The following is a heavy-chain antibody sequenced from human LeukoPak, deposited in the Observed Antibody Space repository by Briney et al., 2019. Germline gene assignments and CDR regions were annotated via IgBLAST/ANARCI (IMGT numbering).Heavy chain of an antibody. J-gene: IGHJ5*02. CDR3: ARGTQIVVVTVMSLAWFDP. D-gene: IGHD2-21*02. CDR2: IYYSGST. CDR1: GGSISSSSYY. Sequence: TPSETLSLTCTVSGGSISSSSYYWGWIRQPPGKGLEWIGSIYYSGSTYYNPSLKSRVTISVDTSKNQFSLKLSSVTAADTAVYYCARGTQIVVVTVMSLAWFDPWGQGTLVTVSS. V-gene: IGHV4-39*07.